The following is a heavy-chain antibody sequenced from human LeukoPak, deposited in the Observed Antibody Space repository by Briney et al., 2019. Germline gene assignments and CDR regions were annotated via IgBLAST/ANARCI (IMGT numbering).Heavy chain of an antibody. J-gene: IGHJ4*02. CDR2: INPSGGST. V-gene: IGHV1-46*01. CDR3: ARRGLSSDY. D-gene: IGHD6-6*01. CDR1: GYTFTSYY. Sequence: PKASVKVSCKASGYTFTSYYMHWVRQAPGQGLEWMGIINPSGGSTNYAQKFQGRVTVTRDTSTSTVYMGLSSLRSEDTAVYFCARRGLSSDYWGQGTLVTVSS.